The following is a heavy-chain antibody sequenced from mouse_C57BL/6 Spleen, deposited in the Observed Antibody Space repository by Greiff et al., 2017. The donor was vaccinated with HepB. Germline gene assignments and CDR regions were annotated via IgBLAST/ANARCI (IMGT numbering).Heavy chain of an antibody. D-gene: IGHD2-4*01. V-gene: IGHV1-81*01. CDR1: GYTFTSYG. CDR3: ARKGGLPPFDY. Sequence: QVQLKESGAELARPGASVKLSCKASGYTFTSYGISWVKQRTGQGLEWIGEIYPRSGNTYYNEKFKGKATLTADKSSSTAYMELRSLTSEDSAVYFCARKGGLPPFDYWGQGTTLTVSS. J-gene: IGHJ2*01. CDR2: IYPRSGNT.